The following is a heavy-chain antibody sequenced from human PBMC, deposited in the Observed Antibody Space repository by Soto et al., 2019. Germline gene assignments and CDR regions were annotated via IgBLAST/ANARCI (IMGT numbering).Heavy chain of an antibody. Sequence: PSETLSLTCTVSGGSISSGGYYWSWIRQHPGKGLEWIGYIYYSGSTYYNPSLKSRVTISVDTSKNQFSLKLSSVTAADTAVYYCARAKQKVVTLFDYWGQGTLVTVSS. D-gene: IGHD2-15*01. CDR3: ARAKQKVVTLFDY. CDR2: IYYSGST. J-gene: IGHJ4*01. V-gene: IGHV4-31*03. CDR1: GGSISSGGYY.